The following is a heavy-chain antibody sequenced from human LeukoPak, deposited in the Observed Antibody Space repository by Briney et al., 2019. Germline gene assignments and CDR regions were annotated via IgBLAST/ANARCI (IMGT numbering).Heavy chain of an antibody. J-gene: IGHJ4*02. CDR2: ISYDGSDT. V-gene: IGHV3-30-3*01. CDR3: ARNPGVGSSWYRLHY. Sequence: PGGSLRLSCAASGFTFSSYAMHWVRQAPGKGLEWVAVISYDGSDTYYADSVKGRFTISRDNSKSTLYLQMNSLRVDDTAVYYCARNPGVGSSWYRLHYWGREPWSPSPQ. D-gene: IGHD6-13*01. CDR1: GFTFSSYA.